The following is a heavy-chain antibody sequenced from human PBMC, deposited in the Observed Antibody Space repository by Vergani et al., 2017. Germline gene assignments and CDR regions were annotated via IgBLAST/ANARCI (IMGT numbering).Heavy chain of an antibody. J-gene: IGHJ6*02. D-gene: IGHD6-19*01. CDR3: ARDSIAVAGTGVYYYYYGMDV. CDR1: GFTFSSYS. CDR2: ISSSSSTI. Sequence: EVQLVESGGGLVKPGGSLRLSCAASGFTFSSYSMNWVRQAPGKGLEWVSYISSSSSTIYYADSVKGRFTISRDNAKNSLYLQMNSLRAEDTAVYYCARDSIAVAGTGVYYYYYGMDVWGQGTTVTVSS. V-gene: IGHV3-21*05.